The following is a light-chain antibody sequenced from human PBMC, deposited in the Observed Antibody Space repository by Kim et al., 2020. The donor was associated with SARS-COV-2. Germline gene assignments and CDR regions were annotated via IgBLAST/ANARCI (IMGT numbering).Light chain of an antibody. CDR2: QDS. CDR3: QAWDSSRV. J-gene: IGLJ3*02. Sequence: SYELTQPPSVSVSPGQTARITCSGDKLGDKYACWYQQKPGQSPVLVIYQDSKRPSGIPERFSGSNSGNTATLTISGTQAMDEADYYCQAWDSSRVFGGGTQLTVL. CDR1: KLGDKY. V-gene: IGLV3-1*01.